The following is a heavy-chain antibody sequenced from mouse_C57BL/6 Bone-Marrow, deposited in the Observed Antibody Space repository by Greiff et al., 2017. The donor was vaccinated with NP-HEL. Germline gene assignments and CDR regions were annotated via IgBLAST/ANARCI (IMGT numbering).Heavy chain of an antibody. D-gene: IGHD2-4*01. J-gene: IGHJ4*01. V-gene: IGHV1-55*01. CDR3: ATYYDSHYYAMDY. Sequence: QVQLKQPGAELVKPGASVKMSCKASGYTFTSYWITWVKQRPGQGLEWIGDIYPGSGSTNYNEKFKSKATLTVDTSSSTAYMQLSSLTSEDSAVYYCATYYDSHYYAMDYWGQGTSVTVSS. CDR1: GYTFTSYW. CDR2: IYPGSGST.